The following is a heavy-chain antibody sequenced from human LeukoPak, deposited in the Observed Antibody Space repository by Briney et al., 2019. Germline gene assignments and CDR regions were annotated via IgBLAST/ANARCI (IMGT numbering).Heavy chain of an antibody. D-gene: IGHD3-22*01. CDR1: GGSISSYY. J-gene: IGHJ1*01. CDR3: AGWYYDSSGYTEYFHH. Sequence: SENLSLTCTVSGGSISSYYWSWIRQPPGKGLEWIGYIYYSGSTNYNPSLKSRVTISVDTSKNQFSLKLSSVTAADTAVYYCAGWYYDSSGYTEYFHHWGQGTLVTVSS. V-gene: IGHV4-59*01. CDR2: IYYSGST.